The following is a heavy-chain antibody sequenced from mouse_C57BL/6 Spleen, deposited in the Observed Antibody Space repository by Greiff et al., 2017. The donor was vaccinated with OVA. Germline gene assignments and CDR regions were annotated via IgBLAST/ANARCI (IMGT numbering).Heavy chain of an antibody. CDR1: GFTFSDYY. CDR2: ISNGGGST. CDR3: ARFYDGYFYFDY. J-gene: IGHJ2*01. D-gene: IGHD2-3*01. V-gene: IGHV5-12*01. Sequence: DVMLVESGGGLVQPGGSLKLSCAASGFTFSDYYMYWVRQTPEKRLEWVAYISNGGGSTYYPDTVKGRFTISRDNAKNTLYLQMSRLKSEDTAMYYCARFYDGYFYFDYWGQGTTLTVSS.